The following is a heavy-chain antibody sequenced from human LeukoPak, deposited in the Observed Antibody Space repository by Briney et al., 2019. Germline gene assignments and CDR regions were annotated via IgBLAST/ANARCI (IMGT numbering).Heavy chain of an antibody. CDR1: GGSISSGGYY. V-gene: IGHV4-31*03. CDR2: IYYSGST. CDR3: AGRFAEYSSGWYEGEPDPYYYYYGMDV. D-gene: IGHD6-19*01. J-gene: IGHJ6*02. Sequence: SETLSLTCTVSGGSISSGGYYWSWIRQHPGKGLEWIGYIYYSGSTYYNPSLKSRVTISVDTSKNQFSLKLSSVTAADTAVYYCAGRFAEYSSGWYEGEPDPYYYYYGMDVWGQGTTVTVSS.